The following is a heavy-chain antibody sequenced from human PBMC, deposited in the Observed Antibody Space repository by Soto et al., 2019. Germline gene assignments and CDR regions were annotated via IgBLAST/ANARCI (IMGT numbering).Heavy chain of an antibody. D-gene: IGHD6-13*01. Sequence: ASVKVSCKASGGTFSSYAISWVRQAPGQGLEWMGGIIPIFGTANYAQKFQGRVTTTADESTSTAYMELSSLRSEDTAVYYCARDSMGIAAAGTTCWGQGTLVTVPS. CDR1: GGTFSSYA. CDR3: ARDSMGIAAAGTTC. V-gene: IGHV1-69*13. CDR2: IIPIFGTA. J-gene: IGHJ4*02.